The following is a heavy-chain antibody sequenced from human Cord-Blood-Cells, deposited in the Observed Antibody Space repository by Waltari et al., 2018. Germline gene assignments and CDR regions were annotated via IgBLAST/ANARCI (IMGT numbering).Heavy chain of an antibody. J-gene: IGHJ4*02. V-gene: IGHV1-69*01. CDR1: GGPFSSYA. Sequence: QVQLVQSGAEVKKPGSSVKVSCKASGGPFSSYAINWVRQAPRQGLEWMGGIIPIFGTANYAQKFQGRVTITADESTSTAYMELSSLRSEDTAVYYCARGRDYYDSSGYYPFDYWGQGTLVTVSS. CDR3: ARGRDYYDSSGYYPFDY. CDR2: IIPIFGTA. D-gene: IGHD3-22*01.